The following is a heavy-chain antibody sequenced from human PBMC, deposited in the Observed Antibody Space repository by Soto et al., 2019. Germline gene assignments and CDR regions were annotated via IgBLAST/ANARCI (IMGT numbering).Heavy chain of an antibody. J-gene: IGHJ6*02. CDR2: ISSSSSYI. V-gene: IGHV3-21*01. CDR3: ARDQAVYDILTGYGRNYYYYYGMDV. CDR1: GFTFSSYS. D-gene: IGHD3-9*01. Sequence: PGGSLRLSCAASGFTFSSYSMNWVRQAPGKGLEWVPSISSSSSYIYYADSVKGRFTISRDNAKNSLYLQMNSLRAEDTAVYYCARDQAVYDILTGYGRNYYYYYGMDVWGQGTTVTVSS.